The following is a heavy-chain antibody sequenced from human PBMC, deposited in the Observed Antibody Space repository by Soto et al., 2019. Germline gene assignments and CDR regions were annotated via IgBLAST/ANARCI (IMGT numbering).Heavy chain of an antibody. D-gene: IGHD2-8*01. J-gene: IGHJ6*03. V-gene: IGHV1-3*01. CDR2: INAGNGNT. CDR3: ARGILMVYADYYYYYMDV. CDR1: GYTFTSYA. Sequence: ASVKVSCKASGYTFTSYAVHWVRQAPGQRLEWMGWINAGNGNTKYSQKFQGRVTITRDTSASTAYMELSSLRSEDTAVYYCARGILMVYADYYYYYMDVWGKGTTVTVSS.